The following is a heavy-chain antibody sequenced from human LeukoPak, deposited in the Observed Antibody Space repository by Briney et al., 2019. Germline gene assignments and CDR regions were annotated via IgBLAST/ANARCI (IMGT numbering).Heavy chain of an antibody. V-gene: IGHV3-33*06. CDR3: AKDSVGNWNYFDH. CDR1: GFTFSSYG. Sequence: GGSLRLSCAASGFTFSSYGMHWVRQAPGKGLEWVAVIWYDGSNKYYADSVKGRFTISRDNSKNTLYLPMNSLRAEDTAVYYCAKDSVGNWNYFDHWGQGTLVTVSS. CDR2: IWYDGSNK. D-gene: IGHD1-20*01. J-gene: IGHJ4*02.